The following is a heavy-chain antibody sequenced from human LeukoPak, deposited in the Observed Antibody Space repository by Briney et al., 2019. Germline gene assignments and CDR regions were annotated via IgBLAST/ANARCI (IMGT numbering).Heavy chain of an antibody. D-gene: IGHD2-21*02. CDR2: ISGSGGST. CDR3: AKERPFCGGDCYSETGGFDY. Sequence: PGGSLRLSCAASGFTFSTYAMSWVRQAPGKGLEWVSAISGSGGSTYYADSVKGRFTISRDNSKNTLYVQMNSLRAEDTAVYYCAKERPFCGGDCYSETGGFDYWAREPWSPSPQ. CDR1: GFTFSTYA. J-gene: IGHJ4*02. V-gene: IGHV3-23*01.